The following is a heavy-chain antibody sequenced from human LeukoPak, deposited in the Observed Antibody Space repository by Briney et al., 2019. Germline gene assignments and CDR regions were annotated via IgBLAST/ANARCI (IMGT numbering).Heavy chain of an antibody. D-gene: IGHD2-2*01. CDR2: IVPIFGTA. V-gene: IGHV1-69*13. CDR1: GGTFSSYA. J-gene: IGHJ5*02. CDR3: ARGVVPAAYNWFDP. Sequence: ASVKVSCKASGGTFSSYAISWVRQAPGQGLEWMGGIVPIFGTANYAQKFQGRVTITADESTSTAYMELSSLRSEDTAVYYYARGVVPAAYNWFDPWGQGTLVTVSS.